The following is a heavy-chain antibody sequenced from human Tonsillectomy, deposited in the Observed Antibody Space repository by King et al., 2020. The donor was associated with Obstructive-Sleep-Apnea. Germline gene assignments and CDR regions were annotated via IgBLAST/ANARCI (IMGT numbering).Heavy chain of an antibody. CDR1: GGSISSYY. CDR3: ARDRDYTFDY. D-gene: IGHD4-11*01. V-gene: IGHV4-59*01. Sequence: QLQESGPGLVKPSETLSLTCTVSGGSISSYYWSWILQPPGKGLEWIGYINYGGSTNYNPSLMSRFTISVATSKNQFTLKLNSVTAADTAIYYCARDRDYTFDYWGQGTVVTVSS. CDR2: INYGGST. J-gene: IGHJ4*02.